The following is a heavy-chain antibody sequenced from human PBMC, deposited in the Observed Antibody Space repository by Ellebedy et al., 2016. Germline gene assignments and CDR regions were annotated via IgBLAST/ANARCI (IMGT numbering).Heavy chain of an antibody. J-gene: IGHJ4*02. D-gene: IGHD1-26*01. CDR3: ARRAKSVTSGSYYYIWAY. Sequence: ASVKVSXKASGGTFSSYAISWVRQAPGQGLEWMGWINPNSGGTNYAQKFQGRVTMTRDTSISTAYMELSRLRSDDTAVYYCARRAKSVTSGSYYYIWAYWGQGTLVTVSS. CDR2: INPNSGGT. CDR1: GGTFSSYA. V-gene: IGHV1-2*02.